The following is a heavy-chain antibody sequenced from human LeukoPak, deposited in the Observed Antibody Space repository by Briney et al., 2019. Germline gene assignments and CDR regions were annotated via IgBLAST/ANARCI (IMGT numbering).Heavy chain of an antibody. CDR2: MRSDGTSK. J-gene: IGHJ5*02. CDR3: AKDRPIKGGFDP. Sequence: GGSLRLSCVASGFSLTTYGMLWVRQAPGKGLQWVAFMRSDGTSKYYGDSVEGRFTISRDNSKSPLYLLMNSLSAEDTGIYYCAKDRPIKGGFDPWGQGTPVTVSS. CDR1: GFSLTTYG. V-gene: IGHV3-30*02. D-gene: IGHD3-16*01.